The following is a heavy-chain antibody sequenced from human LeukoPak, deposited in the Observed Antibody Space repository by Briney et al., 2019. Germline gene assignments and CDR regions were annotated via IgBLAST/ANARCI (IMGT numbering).Heavy chain of an antibody. D-gene: IGHD4-23*01. CDR1: GFTFNYYN. Sequence: GGSLRLSCAASGFTFNYYNMNWVRQALGKALEWVSSITSSGAYIFYADSVRGRFTISRDNATDSLYLQMNSLRAEDTAVYYCARAVDGFGGIYYYMDVWGKGTTVTVSS. V-gene: IGHV3-21*01. CDR3: ARAVDGFGGIYYYMDV. J-gene: IGHJ6*03. CDR2: ITSSGAYI.